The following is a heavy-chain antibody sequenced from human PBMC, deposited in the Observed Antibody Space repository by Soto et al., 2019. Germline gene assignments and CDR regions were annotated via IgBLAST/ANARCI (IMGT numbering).Heavy chain of an antibody. Sequence: SEMLSLTCTVSGGSISSSSYYWSWIRKPPGKGLEWIGYIYYSGSTNYNPSLKSRVTISVDTSKNQFSLKLSSVTAADTAVYYCARDLYGSGSYPYYYYGMDVWGQGTTVTVSS. CDR2: IYYSGST. J-gene: IGHJ6*02. CDR1: GGSISSSSYY. V-gene: IGHV4-61*01. CDR3: ARDLYGSGSYPYYYYGMDV. D-gene: IGHD3-10*01.